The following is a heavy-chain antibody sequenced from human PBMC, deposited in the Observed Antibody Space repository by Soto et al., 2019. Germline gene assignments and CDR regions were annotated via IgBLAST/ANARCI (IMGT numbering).Heavy chain of an antibody. CDR1: GGSISSYY. CDR3: ARDLGYTVTGLGKYYYGMDV. Sequence: PSETLSLTCTGSGGSISSYYWSWIRQPPGKGLEWIGYIYYSGSTNYNPSLKSRVTISVDTSKNQFSLKLSSVTAADTAVYYCARDLGYTVTGLGKYYYGMDVWGQGTTVTVSS. J-gene: IGHJ6*02. D-gene: IGHD4-17*01. CDR2: IYYSGST. V-gene: IGHV4-59*01.